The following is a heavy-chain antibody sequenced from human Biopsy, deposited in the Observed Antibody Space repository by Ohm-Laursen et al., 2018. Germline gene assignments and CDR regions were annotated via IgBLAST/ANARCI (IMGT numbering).Heavy chain of an antibody. CDR1: GYTFTSYD. V-gene: IGHV1-18*01. CDR3: ARVFCTSATCYGLLDN. D-gene: IGHD2-2*01. CDR2: ISPYNDKT. Sequence: ASVKVSCKASGYTFTSYDISWVRQAPGQGLEWMGWISPYNDKTSYPPKLQDRITMTADTSTNTAHMELRSLRSDDTAVYYCARVFCTSATCYGLLDNWGQGTVVTVSS. J-gene: IGHJ4*02.